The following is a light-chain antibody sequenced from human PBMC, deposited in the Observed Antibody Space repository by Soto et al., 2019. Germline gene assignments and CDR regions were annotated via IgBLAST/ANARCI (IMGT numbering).Light chain of an antibody. CDR2: DAS. Sequence: EIVLTQSPATLSLSPGERATLSCRASQTVNSHFAWYQQKPGQAPRLLIYDASYRAAGIPARFSGSGSGTDFTLTVSSLEAEDFALYSCQQRSNWPPTFGQGTRLEIK. J-gene: IGKJ5*01. V-gene: IGKV3-11*01. CDR3: QQRSNWPPT. CDR1: QTVNSH.